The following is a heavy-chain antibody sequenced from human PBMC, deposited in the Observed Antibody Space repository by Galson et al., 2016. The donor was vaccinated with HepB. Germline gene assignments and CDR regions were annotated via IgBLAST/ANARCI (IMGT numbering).Heavy chain of an antibody. V-gene: IGHV3-21*01. J-gene: IGHJ4*02. Sequence: SLRLSCAASGFTFSTYSMNWVRQVPGKGLEWVSSISRSSSYIYYGDSLKGRFTISIDNAKNSLYMQMNSLKAEDTAVYYCARDRGIQLWSRDGFDYWGQGTLVTVSS. D-gene: IGHD5-18*01. CDR3: ARDRGIQLWSRDGFDY. CDR1: GFTFSTYS. CDR2: ISRSSSYI.